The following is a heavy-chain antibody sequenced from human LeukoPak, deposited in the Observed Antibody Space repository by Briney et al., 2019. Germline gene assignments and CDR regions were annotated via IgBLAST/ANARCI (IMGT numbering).Heavy chain of an antibody. CDR3: AREWLLDTRGY. Sequence: GGSLRLSCAASGFTFSSYAMSWVRQAPGKGLEWVSGTSSSGRTIYYADSVKGRFTISRDNAKNSLYLQMNGLRAEDTAVYYCAREWLLDTRGYWGQGTLVTVSS. J-gene: IGHJ4*02. D-gene: IGHD3-22*01. V-gene: IGHV3-48*04. CDR2: TSSSGRTI. CDR1: GFTFSSYA.